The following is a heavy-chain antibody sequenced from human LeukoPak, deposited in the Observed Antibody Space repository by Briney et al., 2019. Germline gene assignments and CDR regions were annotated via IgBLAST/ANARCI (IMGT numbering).Heavy chain of an antibody. CDR3: AALGGSIY. CDR2: MGTAGDT. J-gene: IGHJ4*02. V-gene: IGHV3-13*01. CDR1: GFTFSSYD. Sequence: PGGSLRLSCADSGFTFSSYDVHWVRQATGRGLEWVSAMGTAGDTYYAGSVKGRFTISREDAKNSFYLQMNSLRAGDTAVYYCAALGGSIYWGQGTVVTVSS. D-gene: IGHD1-26*01.